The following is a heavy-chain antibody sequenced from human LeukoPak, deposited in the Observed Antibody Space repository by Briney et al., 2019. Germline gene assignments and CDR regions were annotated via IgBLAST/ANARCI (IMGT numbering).Heavy chain of an antibody. CDR1: GFTFSSYA. J-gene: IGHJ3*02. D-gene: IGHD2-2*01. CDR2: ISGSGTTI. Sequence: GGSLRLSCAASGFTFSSYAMSWVRQAPGKGLEWVSYISGSGTTIHYADSVKGRFTISRDNAKNSLYLQMNSLRAEDTAVYYCARGGYCSSSVCYSLNAFDIWGQGTVVTVSS. V-gene: IGHV3-48*03. CDR3: ARGGYCSSSVCYSLNAFDI.